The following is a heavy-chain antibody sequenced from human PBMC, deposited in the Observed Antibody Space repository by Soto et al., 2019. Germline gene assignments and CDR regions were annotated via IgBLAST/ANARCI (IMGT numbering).Heavy chain of an antibody. CDR3: AVTYCSSTSCYLYYGMDV. Sequence: QVQLVQSGAEVQKPGSSVKVSCKASGGTFSSYAISWVRQAPGQGLEWMGGIIPIFGTANYAQKFQGRVTITADESTSTAYMELSSLRSEDTAVYYCAVTYCSSTSCYLYYGMDVWGQGTTVTVSS. D-gene: IGHD2-2*01. J-gene: IGHJ6*02. V-gene: IGHV1-69*01. CDR2: IIPIFGTA. CDR1: GGTFSSYA.